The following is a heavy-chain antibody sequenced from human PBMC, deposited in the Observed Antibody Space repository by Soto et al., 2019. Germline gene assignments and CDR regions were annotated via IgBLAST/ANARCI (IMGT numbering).Heavy chain of an antibody. Sequence: GASVKVSCKASGYTFTGYYMHWVRQAPGQGLEWMGWINPNSGGTNYAQKFQGWVTMTRDTSISTAYMELSRLRSDDTAVYYCARAHGGSSIGSNFDYWGQGTLVTVSS. V-gene: IGHV1-2*04. CDR1: GYTFTGYY. D-gene: IGHD2-15*01. CDR3: ARAHGGSSIGSNFDY. CDR2: INPNSGGT. J-gene: IGHJ4*02.